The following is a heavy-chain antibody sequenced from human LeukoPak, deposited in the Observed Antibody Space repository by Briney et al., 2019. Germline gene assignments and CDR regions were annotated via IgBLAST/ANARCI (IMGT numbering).Heavy chain of an antibody. Sequence: GASVKVSRKASGYTFTSYAMNWVRQAHGQGLEWMGWINTNTGNPTYAQGFTGRFVFSLYTSVSTAYLQISSLKAEDTAVYYCARDGLYTGYSSGWYYGYWGQGTLVTVSS. CDR1: GYTFTSYA. V-gene: IGHV7-4-1*02. CDR2: INTNTGNP. CDR3: ARDGLYTGYSSGWYYGY. D-gene: IGHD6-19*01. J-gene: IGHJ4*02.